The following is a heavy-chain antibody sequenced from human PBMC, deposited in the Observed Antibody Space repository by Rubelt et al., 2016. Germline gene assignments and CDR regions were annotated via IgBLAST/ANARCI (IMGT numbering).Heavy chain of an antibody. J-gene: IGHJ2*01. CDR1: GGSFSGYY. D-gene: IGHD6-19*01. CDR3: ARECMQWLTLYWYFDL. CDR2: IHHSGNT. Sequence: QVQLQQWGAGLLKPSETLSLTCAVYGGSFSGYYWNWIRQPPGKGLEWIGEIHHSGNTNYNPSLKGRVTISVDTSKNQFSLKLSSVTAADTAVYYGARECMQWLTLYWYFDLWGRGTLVTVSS. V-gene: IGHV4-34*01.